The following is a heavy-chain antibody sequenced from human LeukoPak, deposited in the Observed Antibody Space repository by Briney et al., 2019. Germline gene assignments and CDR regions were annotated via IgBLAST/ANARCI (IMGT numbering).Heavy chain of an antibody. V-gene: IGHV3-48*02. CDR1: GFSFTDYP. D-gene: IGHD5-18*01. CDR2: IRTTAEGAKYA. CDR3: ARDTGWYFDL. J-gene: IGHJ2*01. Sequence: GGSLRLSCATSGFSFTDYPMNWVRQAPGKGLEWISNIRTTAEGAKYAYYADSVKGRVTISRDDGKNTLYLHMNSLRDDDTAVYYCARDTGWYFDLWGRGTLVTVSS.